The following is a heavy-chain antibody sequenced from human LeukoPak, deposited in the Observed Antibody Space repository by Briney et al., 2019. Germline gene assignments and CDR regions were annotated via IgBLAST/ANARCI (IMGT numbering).Heavy chain of an antibody. D-gene: IGHD3-22*01. Sequence: PGGSLRLSCAASGFTFSSYAMSWVRQAPGKGLEWVSTISGSGGSAYYADSVKGRFIISRHDSKNTLYLQMNSLRAEDTAEYYCAKDRYDSSGYYSDFDAFDIWGQGTMVTVSS. CDR2: ISGSGGSA. CDR3: AKDRYDSSGYYSDFDAFDI. V-gene: IGHV3-23*01. CDR1: GFTFSSYA. J-gene: IGHJ3*02.